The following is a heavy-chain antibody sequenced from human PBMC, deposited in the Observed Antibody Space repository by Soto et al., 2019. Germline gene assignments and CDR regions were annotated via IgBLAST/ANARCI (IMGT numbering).Heavy chain of an antibody. CDR2: VSWDGVST. D-gene: IGHD3-10*01. J-gene: IGHJ6*02. Sequence: EVQLVESGGVVVQPGEYLRLSCEASGFTFDDYTMHWVRQAPGKGLEWVSLVSWDGVSTYYADSVKGRFTISRDNSKHSLDLLMNSVKTEDTALYYCTKASEVNPTYGMDVWGLGTTVTVSS. CDR3: TKASEVNPTYGMDV. V-gene: IGHV3-43*01. CDR1: GFTFDDYT.